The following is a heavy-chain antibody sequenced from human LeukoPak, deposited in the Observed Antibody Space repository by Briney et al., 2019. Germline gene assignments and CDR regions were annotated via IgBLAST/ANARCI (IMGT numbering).Heavy chain of an antibody. V-gene: IGHV3-21*01. Sequence: GGSLRLSCAAAGFTFSSYAMSWVRQAPGKGLEWVSSISSSSSYIYYADSVKGRFTISRDNAKNSLYLQMNSLRAEDTAVYYCARDLYCSSTSCYSYYYGMDVWGQGTTVTVSS. CDR1: GFTFSSYA. J-gene: IGHJ6*02. CDR3: ARDLYCSSTSCYSYYYGMDV. D-gene: IGHD2-2*02. CDR2: ISSSSSYI.